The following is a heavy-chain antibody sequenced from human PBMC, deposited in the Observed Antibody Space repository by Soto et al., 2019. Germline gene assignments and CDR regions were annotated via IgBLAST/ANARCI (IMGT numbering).Heavy chain of an antibody. CDR2: INWNGGST. V-gene: IGHV3-20*04. J-gene: IGHJ4*02. D-gene: IGHD2-15*01. CDR1: GFTFDDYG. Sequence: EVQLVESGGGVVRPGGSLRLSCSASGFTFDDYGMSWVRQAPGKGLECVSGINWNGGSTGYADSVKGRLNIYRDNDKNTRNLQMNSLRAEDTALYYCARGDMSYFDYWGQGTLVTVSS. CDR3: ARGDMSYFDY.